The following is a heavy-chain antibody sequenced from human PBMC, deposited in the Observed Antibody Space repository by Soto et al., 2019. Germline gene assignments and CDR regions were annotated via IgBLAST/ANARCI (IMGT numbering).Heavy chain of an antibody. V-gene: IGHV3-48*01. D-gene: IGHD3-10*01. CDR1: GFTFSSYS. CDR2: ISSSSSTI. CDR3: ARDPVVRGVILNDAFDI. Sequence: EVQLVESGGGLVQPGGSLRLSCAASGFTFSSYSMNCVRQAPGKGLEWVSYISSSSSTIYYADSVKGRFTISRDNAKNSLYLQMNSLRAEDTAVYYCARDPVVRGVILNDAFDIWGQGTMVTVSS. J-gene: IGHJ3*02.